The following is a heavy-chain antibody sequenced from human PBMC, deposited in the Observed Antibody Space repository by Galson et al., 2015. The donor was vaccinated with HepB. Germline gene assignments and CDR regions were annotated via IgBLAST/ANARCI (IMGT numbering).Heavy chain of an antibody. D-gene: IGHD6-19*01. CDR2: IKNDGTSA. J-gene: IGHJ4*02. Sequence: SLRLSCAASQFAFSTSWMQWVRQVPGKGLEWVALIKNDGTSATYADSARGRFTISSDYAKNTVYLQLHSLRHDDTAVYFCGGGAGWTIDYWGQGALVTVSS. V-gene: IGHV3-74*03. CDR1: QFAFSTSW. CDR3: GGGAGWTIDY.